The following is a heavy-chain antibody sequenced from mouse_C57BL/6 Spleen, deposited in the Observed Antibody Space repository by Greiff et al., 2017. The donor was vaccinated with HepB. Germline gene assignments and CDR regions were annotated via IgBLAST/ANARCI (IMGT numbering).Heavy chain of an antibody. CDR1: GYTFTSYW. J-gene: IGHJ4*01. V-gene: IGHV1-52*01. Sequence: QVQLQQPGAELVRPGSSVKLSCKASGYTFTSYWMHWVKQRPIQGLEWIGNIDPSDSETHYNQKFKDKATLTVDKSSSTAYMQLSILTSEDSAVYYCARFDVCYDYAMDYWGQGTSVTVSS. CDR3: ARFDVCYDYAMDY. D-gene: IGHD2-3*01. CDR2: IDPSDSET.